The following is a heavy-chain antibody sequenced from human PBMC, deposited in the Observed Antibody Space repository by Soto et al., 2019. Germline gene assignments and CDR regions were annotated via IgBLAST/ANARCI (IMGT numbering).Heavy chain of an antibody. Sequence: PGGSLRLSCAASGFTFSSYAMSWVRQAPGKGLEWVSAISGSGGSTYYADSVKGRFTISRDNSKNTLYLQMNSLIAEDTAVYYCATRGLRTTGYYYYGMDVWGQVTTVTVSS. CDR2: ISGSGGST. V-gene: IGHV3-23*01. D-gene: IGHD1-1*01. CDR3: ATRGLRTTGYYYYGMDV. J-gene: IGHJ6*02. CDR1: GFTFSSYA.